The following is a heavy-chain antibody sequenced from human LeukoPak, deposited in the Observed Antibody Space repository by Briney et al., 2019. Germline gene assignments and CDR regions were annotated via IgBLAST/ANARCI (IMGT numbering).Heavy chain of an antibody. J-gene: IGHJ3*02. D-gene: IGHD5-24*01. Sequence: SVKISCKASGGTFSSYAISWVRQAPGQGLEWMGGIIPIFGTANYAQKFQGRVTITADESTSTAYMELSSLRSEDTAVYYCARDSEMATMLHIWGQGTMVTVSS. V-gene: IGHV1-69*01. CDR3: ARDSEMATMLHI. CDR2: IIPIFGTA. CDR1: GGTFSSYA.